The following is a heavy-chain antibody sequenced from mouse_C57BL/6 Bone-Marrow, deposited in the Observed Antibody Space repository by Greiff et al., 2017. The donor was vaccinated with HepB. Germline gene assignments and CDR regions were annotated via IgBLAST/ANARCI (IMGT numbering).Heavy chain of an antibody. D-gene: IGHD1-1*01. Sequence: EVQRVESGGGLVQPKGSLKLSCAASGFSFNTYAMNWVRQAPGKGLEWVARIRSKSNNYATYYADSVKDRFTISRDDSESMLYLQMNNLKTEDTAMYYCVGDYYGSSSWGQGTTLTVSS. CDR2: IRSKSNNYAT. CDR1: GFSFNTYA. V-gene: IGHV10-1*01. J-gene: IGHJ2*01. CDR3: VGDYYGSSS.